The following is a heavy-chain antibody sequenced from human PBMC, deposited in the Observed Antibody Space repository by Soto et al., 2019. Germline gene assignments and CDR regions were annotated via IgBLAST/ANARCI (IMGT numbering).Heavy chain of an antibody. CDR3: ASNDDILTGSYYYGMDV. CDR1: GGTFSRHG. V-gene: IGHV1-69*12. D-gene: IGHD3-9*01. Sequence: QVQLVQSGAEVKKPGSSVKVSCKASGGTFSRHGISWVRQAPGQGLEWLGGIPPIFGTANYPQKFQGRVTITADESTSTAYMELSSLRSEDTAVYYCASNDDILTGSYYYGMDVWGQGTMVTVSS. CDR2: IPPIFGTA. J-gene: IGHJ6*02.